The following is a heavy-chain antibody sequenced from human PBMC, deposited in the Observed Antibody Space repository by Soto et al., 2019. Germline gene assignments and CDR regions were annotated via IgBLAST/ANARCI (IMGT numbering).Heavy chain of an antibody. V-gene: IGHV1-2*04. CDR1: GYTFTGYY. D-gene: IGHD4-17*01. Sequence: QVQLVQSGAEVKKPGASVKVSCKASGYTFTGYYMHWVRQAPGQGLEWMGWINPNSGDTNYAQKFQGWVTMTRDTSISTAYMELSRLRSDDTAVYYCARADDYGDYYGMDVWGQGTTVTVSS. CDR3: ARADDYGDYYGMDV. CDR2: INPNSGDT. J-gene: IGHJ6*02.